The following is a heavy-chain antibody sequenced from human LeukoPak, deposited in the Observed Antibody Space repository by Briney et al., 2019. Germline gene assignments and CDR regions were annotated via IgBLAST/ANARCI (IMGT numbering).Heavy chain of an antibody. V-gene: IGHV3-7*03. CDR3: ARDRAYYDFWSGYYH. CDR2: IKQNGSEK. Sequence: GGSLRLSCAASGFTFSNYAISWVRQAPGKGLEWVANIKQNGSEKYYVDSVKGRFTISRDNAKNSLYLQMNSLRAEDTAVYYCARDRAYYDFWSGYYHWGQGTLVTVSS. D-gene: IGHD3-3*01. J-gene: IGHJ5*02. CDR1: GFTFSNYA.